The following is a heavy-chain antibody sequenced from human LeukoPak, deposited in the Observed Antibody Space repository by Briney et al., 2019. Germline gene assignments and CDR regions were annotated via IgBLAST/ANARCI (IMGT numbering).Heavy chain of an antibody. V-gene: IGHV3-30*02. D-gene: IGHD2-15*01. Sequence: GGSLRLSCAASGFIFSSYGMHWVRQAPGKGLEWVAFIRFDGSNKYYADSVKGRFTISRDNSKNTLNLQMNSLRAEDTAVYYCAKDWRRIVVVGPVARHGNYMDVWGKGTTVTISS. CDR1: GFIFSSYG. CDR2: IRFDGSNK. CDR3: AKDWRRIVVVGPVARHGNYMDV. J-gene: IGHJ6*03.